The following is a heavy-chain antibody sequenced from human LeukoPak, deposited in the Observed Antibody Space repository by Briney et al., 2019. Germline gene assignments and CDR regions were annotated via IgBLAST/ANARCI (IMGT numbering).Heavy chain of an antibody. Sequence: SETLSLTCPVSAASITTYYWSWIRQPPGKGLEWVGYIFYTGDTSYSPSLKSRVAISLDTSKNQFSLKLRSVTAADTAVYYCARLKMGAYFDLWGRGTLVTVSS. J-gene: IGHJ2*01. V-gene: IGHV4-59*08. CDR1: AASITTYY. CDR2: IFYTGDT. CDR3: ARLKMGAYFDL. D-gene: IGHD3-16*01.